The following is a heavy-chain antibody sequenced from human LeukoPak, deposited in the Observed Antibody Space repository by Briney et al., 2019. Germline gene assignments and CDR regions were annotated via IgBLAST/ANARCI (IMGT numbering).Heavy chain of an antibody. Sequence: GGSLRLSCAASGFTFSDHYMDWVRQAPGKGLEWVGRTRNKANSYTTEYAASVKGRFTISRDDSKNSLYLQMNSLKTEDTAVYYCARGSPYYYDSSAVFFDYWGQGTLVTVSS. CDR3: ARGSPYYYDSSAVFFDY. V-gene: IGHV3-72*01. D-gene: IGHD3-22*01. CDR2: TRNKANSYTT. CDR1: GFTFSDHY. J-gene: IGHJ4*02.